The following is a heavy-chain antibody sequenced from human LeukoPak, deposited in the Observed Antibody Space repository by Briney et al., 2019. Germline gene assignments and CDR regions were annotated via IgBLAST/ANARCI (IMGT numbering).Heavy chain of an antibody. CDR2: IYYNGDT. CDR3: ARRHIIVAGPDYFDY. V-gene: IGHV4-39*01. J-gene: IGHJ4*02. D-gene: IGHD5-12*01. CDR1: GASLTSNGYF. Sequence: PSETLSLTCTVTGASLTSNGYFWSWIRQPPGKGLEWIGNIYYNGDTYYKPSLKSRVTISVDTSKRQFSLRLNSVTAADTSVYYCARRHIIVAGPDYFDYWGLGTLVTVSS.